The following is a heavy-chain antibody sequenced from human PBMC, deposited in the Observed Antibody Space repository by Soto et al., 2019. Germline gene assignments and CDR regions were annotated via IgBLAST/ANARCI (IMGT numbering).Heavy chain of an antibody. J-gene: IGHJ5*02. D-gene: IGHD6-19*01. CDR2: IIPIFGTA. V-gene: IGHV1-69*13. Sequence: SVKVSCKASGYTFTSYAMHWVRQAPGQRLEWMGGIIPIFGTANYAQKFQGRVTITADESTSTAYMELSSLRSEDTVVYYCARASIAVDSSYNWFDPWGQGTLVTVSS. CDR3: ARASIAVDSSYNWFDP. CDR1: GYTFTSYA.